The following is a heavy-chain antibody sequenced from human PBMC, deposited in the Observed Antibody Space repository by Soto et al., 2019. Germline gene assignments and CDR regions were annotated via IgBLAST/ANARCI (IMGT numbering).Heavy chain of an antibody. CDR2: IGGSGSSA. CDR1: GFTFKNFA. J-gene: IGHJ5*02. CDR3: AKDAVAYNGEWDWFDL. D-gene: IGHD3-10*01. Sequence: EVQLLESGGGLVQPGGSLRLSCVASGFTFKNFAVSWVRQAPGKGMEWVSAIGGSGSSANYADSVKGRFTVSRDDSKSTLYLHMSGLRVDDTALYYCAKDAVAYNGEWDWFDLWGQGTLVTVSS. V-gene: IGHV3-23*01.